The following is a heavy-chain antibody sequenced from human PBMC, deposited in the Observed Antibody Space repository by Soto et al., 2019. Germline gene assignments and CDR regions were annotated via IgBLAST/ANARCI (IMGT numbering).Heavy chain of an antibody. V-gene: IGHV1-2*02. CDR3: AREPATAKTEGVDF. CDR1: GYTFSDYY. D-gene: IGHD1-1*01. J-gene: IGHJ4*02. CDR2: INPNSGGT. Sequence: SVKVSCKASGYTFSDYYIHWVRQAPGQGLEWMGWINPNSGGTKYAPKFQGGVTMTRDTSITTAYMELSRLRSGDTAVYYCAREPATAKTEGVDFWGQGTLVTGSS.